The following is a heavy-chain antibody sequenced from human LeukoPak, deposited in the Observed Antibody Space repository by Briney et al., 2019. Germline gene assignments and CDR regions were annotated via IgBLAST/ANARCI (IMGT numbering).Heavy chain of an antibody. V-gene: IGHV3-23*01. CDR1: GFTFNSYA. CDR3: AKPRSGSYYFDAFDI. J-gene: IGHJ3*02. CDR2: ISGSGGST. Sequence: PGGSLRLSCVVSGFTFNSYAMSWVRQAPGKGLEWVSTISGSGGSTHYADSVKGRFTISRDNSKNTLYLQMNSLRAEDTAVYYCAKPRSGSYYFDAFDIWGQGTMVTVSS. D-gene: IGHD3-10*01.